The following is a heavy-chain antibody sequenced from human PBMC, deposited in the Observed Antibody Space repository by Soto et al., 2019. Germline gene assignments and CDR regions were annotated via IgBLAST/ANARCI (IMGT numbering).Heavy chain of an antibody. CDR2: ISWNSATI. D-gene: IGHD3-16*01. V-gene: IGHV3-9*01. Sequence: TGGSLRLSCAASGFTFDDYAMHWVRQAPGKGLEWVSGISWNSATIGYADSVKGRFTISRDNAKNSLYLQMNSLRAEDTALYYCAKDRYGGDYYYYYMDVWGKGTTVTVSS. CDR3: AKDRYGGDYYYYYMDV. CDR1: GFTFDDYA. J-gene: IGHJ6*03.